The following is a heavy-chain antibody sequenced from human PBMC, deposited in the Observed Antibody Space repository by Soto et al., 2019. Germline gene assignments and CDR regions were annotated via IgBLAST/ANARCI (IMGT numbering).Heavy chain of an antibody. CDR3: VSVPLDGYYANGVGV. D-gene: IGHD4-17*01. CDR1: GFTFSDFY. V-gene: IGHV3-11*01. CDR2: ISSSASLI. Sequence: VGSLRLSCAASGFTFSDFYMCWVRQAPGKGLEWISYISSSASLIDYADSVNGRFTISRDNANNSLYLQMNSLRVEDTALYYCVSVPLDGYYANGVGVWGQATKV. J-gene: IGHJ6*01.